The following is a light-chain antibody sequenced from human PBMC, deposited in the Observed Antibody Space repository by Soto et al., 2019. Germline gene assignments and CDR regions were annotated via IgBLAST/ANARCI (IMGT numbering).Light chain of an antibody. CDR1: QSVSSNY. Sequence: EMVLTQSPGTLSLSPGERATLSCRASQSVSSNYLAWYQQKPGQAPSLLIYGASSRATGIPDRFSGSGSGTDFTLTISRLEPEDFAVYYCQQYGRSPPITFGQGTRLEIK. CDR3: QQYGRSPPIT. V-gene: IGKV3-20*01. J-gene: IGKJ5*01. CDR2: GAS.